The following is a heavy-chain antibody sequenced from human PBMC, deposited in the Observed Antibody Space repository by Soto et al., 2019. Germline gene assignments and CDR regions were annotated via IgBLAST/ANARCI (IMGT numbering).Heavy chain of an antibody. V-gene: IGHV2-5*02. D-gene: IGHD6-19*01. CDR2: IYWDDDK. CDR3: ARRGEAGADY. Sequence: QITLKESGPTLVKPTQTLTLTCTFSGFSLSTSGVGVGWIRQPPGKALEWLALIYWDDDKRYSQSLKSRLTITKDTSKNKVDLTMTNMAPVDTATYYCARRGEAGADYWGQGTLVTVSS. CDR1: GFSLSTSGVG. J-gene: IGHJ4*02.